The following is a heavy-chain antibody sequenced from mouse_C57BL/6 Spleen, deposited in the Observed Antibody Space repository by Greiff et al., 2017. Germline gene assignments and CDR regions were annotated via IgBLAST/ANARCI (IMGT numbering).Heavy chain of an antibody. J-gene: IGHJ4*01. Sequence: QVQLKQSGAELVRPGASVKLSCKASGYTFTDYYINWVKQRPGQGLEWIARIYPGSGNTYYNEKFKGKATLTAEKSSSTAYMQLSSLTSEDSAIYFCARARIYGGYYYALDYWGQGTSVTVSS. CDR2: IYPGSGNT. CDR1: GYTFTDYY. CDR3: ARARIYGGYYYALDY. D-gene: IGHD2-3*01. V-gene: IGHV1-76*01.